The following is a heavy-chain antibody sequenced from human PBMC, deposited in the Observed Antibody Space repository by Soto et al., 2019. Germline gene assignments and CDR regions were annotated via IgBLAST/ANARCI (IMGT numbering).Heavy chain of an antibody. D-gene: IGHD3-10*01. CDR2: VFYAGGT. Sequence: SETLSLTCTVSNGSITNTIYYWAWIRQPPGKGLEWIGHVFYAGGTYYNPSLKRRVTVSVDSSENHFSLRLRSVTAADTAVYYCARHVSPTARAVIVEWFDPWGQGTLVTVSS. CDR3: ARHVSPTARAVIVEWFDP. J-gene: IGHJ5*02. CDR1: NGSITNTIYY. V-gene: IGHV4-39*01.